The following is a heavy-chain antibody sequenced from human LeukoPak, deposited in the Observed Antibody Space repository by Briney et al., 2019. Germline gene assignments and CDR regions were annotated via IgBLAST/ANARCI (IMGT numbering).Heavy chain of an antibody. CDR1: GFTFSTYG. CDR2: ISGSGDST. Sequence: GGTLRLSCAASGFTFSTYGMSWVRQAPGKGLEWVSGISGSGDSTYNADSVKGRFTISRDNSKNTLYLQMNSLRAEDTALYYCAKSKPYYYGSGSYYKNPFDYWGQGTLVTVSS. J-gene: IGHJ4*02. V-gene: IGHV3-23*01. D-gene: IGHD3-10*01. CDR3: AKSKPYYYGSGSYYKNPFDY.